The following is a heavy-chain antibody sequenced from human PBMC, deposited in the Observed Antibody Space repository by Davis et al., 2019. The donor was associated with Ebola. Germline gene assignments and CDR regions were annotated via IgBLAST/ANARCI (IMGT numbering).Heavy chain of an antibody. V-gene: IGHV3-7*01. J-gene: IGHJ4*02. CDR3: ACEWVSSSWYYY. Sequence: GESLKISCAASGFTFSSYWMSWVRQAPGKGLEWVANIKQDGSEKCYVDSVKGRFTISRDNAKNSLYLQMNSLRAEDTAVYYCACEWVSSSWYYYWGQGTLVTVSS. CDR1: GFTFSSYW. CDR2: IKQDGSEK. D-gene: IGHD6-13*01.